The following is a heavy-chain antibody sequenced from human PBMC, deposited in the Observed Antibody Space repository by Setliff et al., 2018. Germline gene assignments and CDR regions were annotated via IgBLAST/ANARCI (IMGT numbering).Heavy chain of an antibody. V-gene: IGHV4-61*10. CDR3: ASFPHHDYGDYGAYYYYYYMDV. J-gene: IGHJ6*03. Sequence: SETLSLTCTVSGGSVGSDFSYWTWIRQPAGKGLEWIGSIYYSGSTNYNPSLKSRVTISVDTSKNQFSLKLSSVTAADTAVYYCASFPHHDYGDYGAYYYYYYMDVWGKGTTVTVSS. CDR1: GGSVGSDFSY. D-gene: IGHD4-17*01. CDR2: IYYSGST.